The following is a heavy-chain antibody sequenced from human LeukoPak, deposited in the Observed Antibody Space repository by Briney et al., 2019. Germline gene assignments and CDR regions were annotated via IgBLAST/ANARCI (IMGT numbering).Heavy chain of an antibody. Sequence: GGSLRLSCAASGFTLSSYSMNWVRQAPGKGLEWVSSISRSSSIIYYADSVKGRFTISRDNAENSLYLQMNSLRAEDTAVYYCASIAAAPDYYYYYMDVWGKGTTVTVSS. D-gene: IGHD6-13*01. J-gene: IGHJ6*03. CDR2: ISRSSSII. CDR3: ASIAAAPDYYYYYMDV. CDR1: GFTLSSYS. V-gene: IGHV3-21*01.